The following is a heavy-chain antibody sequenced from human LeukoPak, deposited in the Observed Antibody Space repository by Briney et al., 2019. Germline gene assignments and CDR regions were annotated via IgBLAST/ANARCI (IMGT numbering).Heavy chain of an antibody. CDR1: GFTFSAYA. J-gene: IGHJ4*02. Sequence: GGSLRLSCAASGFTFSAYAMSWVRQAPGKGLEWVSDISGNGGSTYYADSVKGRFTISRDNSKNTLYLQMKSLRAEDTAVYYCAKDHDFWSGYSDYWGQGTLVTVSS. CDR2: ISGNGGST. D-gene: IGHD3-3*01. CDR3: AKDHDFWSGYSDY. V-gene: IGHV3-23*01.